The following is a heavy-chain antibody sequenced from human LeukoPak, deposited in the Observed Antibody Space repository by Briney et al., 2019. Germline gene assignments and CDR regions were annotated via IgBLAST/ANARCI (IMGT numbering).Heavy chain of an antibody. CDR3: ARYLPSTTYDSSGYYFDY. D-gene: IGHD3-22*01. CDR2: ISHTGST. Sequence: SETLSLTCAVYGGSFSGYYWSWIRQPPGKGLEWIGEISHTGSTNYNPSLKSRVTISVDTSKNQFSLKLSSVTAADTAVYYCARYLPSTTYDSSGYYFDYWGQGTLVTVSS. V-gene: IGHV4-34*01. CDR1: GGSFSGYY. J-gene: IGHJ4*02.